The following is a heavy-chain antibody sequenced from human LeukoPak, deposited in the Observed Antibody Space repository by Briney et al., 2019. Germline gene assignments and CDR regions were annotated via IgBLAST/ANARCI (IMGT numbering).Heavy chain of an antibody. CDR3: ARGASIRFLEWLNPRYYFDY. J-gene: IGHJ4*02. V-gene: IGHV4-59*12. D-gene: IGHD3-3*01. CDR2: IYYSGST. CDR1: GGSISSYY. Sequence: SETLSLTCTVSGGSISSYYWSWIRQPPGKGPEWIGYIYYSGSTNYNPSLKSRVTISVDTSKNQFSLKLSSVTAADTAVYYCARGASIRFLEWLNPRYYFDYWGQGTLVTVSS.